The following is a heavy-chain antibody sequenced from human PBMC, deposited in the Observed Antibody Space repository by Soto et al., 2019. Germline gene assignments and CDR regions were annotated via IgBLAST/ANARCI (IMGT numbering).Heavy chain of an antibody. D-gene: IGHD3-22*01. Sequence: SVKVSCKASGGTFSSYAISWVRQAPGQGLEWMGGIIPIFGTANYAQKLQGRVTMTTDTSTSTAYMELRSLRSDDTAVYYCARWDYYDSSGYYLLFDFDYWGQGTLVTVSS. V-gene: IGHV1-69*05. CDR3: ARWDYYDSSGYYLLFDFDY. CDR2: IIPIFGTA. J-gene: IGHJ4*02. CDR1: GGTFSSYA.